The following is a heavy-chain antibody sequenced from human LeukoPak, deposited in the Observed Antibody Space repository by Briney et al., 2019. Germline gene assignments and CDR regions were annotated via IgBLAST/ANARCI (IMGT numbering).Heavy chain of an antibody. D-gene: IGHD4-17*01. Sequence: GGSLRLSCADSAFSFRKFALTWVRQAPGKGLEWVSAITANGGYTLYADAVKGLFTVSRDNSKNTLYLQINSLRPEDTAINYCAKDPNGDYIGAFDFWGQGTMVTVSS. V-gene: IGHV3-23*01. CDR3: AKDPNGDYIGAFDF. J-gene: IGHJ3*01. CDR1: AFSFRKFA. CDR2: ITANGGYT.